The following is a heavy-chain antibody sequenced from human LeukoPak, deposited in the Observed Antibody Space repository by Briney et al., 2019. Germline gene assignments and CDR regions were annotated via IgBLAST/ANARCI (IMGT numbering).Heavy chain of an antibody. D-gene: IGHD5-24*01. CDR3: ARAGDGTHDAFDI. J-gene: IGHJ3*02. V-gene: IGHV3-21*01. CDR1: GFTFSSYS. Sequence: GGSLRLSCAASGFTFSSYSMNWVRQAPGKGLEWVSSISSSSSYMYYADSVKGRFTISRDNAKNSLYLQMNSLRAEDTAVYYCARAGDGTHDAFDIWGQGTMVTVPS. CDR2: ISSSSSYM.